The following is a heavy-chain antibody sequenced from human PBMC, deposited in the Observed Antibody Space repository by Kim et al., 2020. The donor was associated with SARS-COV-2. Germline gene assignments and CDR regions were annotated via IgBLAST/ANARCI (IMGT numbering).Heavy chain of an antibody. Sequence: GGSLRLSCAASGFTFCSYDMSWVRQAPGKGLEWVSAVIRSGAKTYYADSVKGRFTISRDNSKNTVFLQMNSLRVEDTAVYYCAKEENYGDYIDINYWGQGTLVTVSS. CDR3: AKEENYGDYIDINY. D-gene: IGHD4-17*01. V-gene: IGHV3-23*01. CDR2: VIRSGAKT. CDR1: GFTFCSYD. J-gene: IGHJ4*02.